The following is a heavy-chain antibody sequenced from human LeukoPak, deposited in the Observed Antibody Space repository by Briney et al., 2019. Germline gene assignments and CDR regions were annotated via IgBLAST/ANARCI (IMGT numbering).Heavy chain of an antibody. J-gene: IGHJ6*04. D-gene: IGHD6-13*01. Sequence: ASVKVSCKASGGTFSSYAISWVRQAPGQGLEWMGGIIPIFGTAKYAQKFQGRVTITTDESTSTAYMELSSLRSEDTAVYYCASNAISTAGTQVDVWGKGTTVTVSS. CDR2: IIPIFGTA. CDR1: GGTFSSYA. V-gene: IGHV1-69*05. CDR3: ASNAISTAGTQVDV.